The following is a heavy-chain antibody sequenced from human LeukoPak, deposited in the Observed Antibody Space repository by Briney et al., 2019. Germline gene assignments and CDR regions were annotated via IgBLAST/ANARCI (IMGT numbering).Heavy chain of an antibody. J-gene: IGHJ6*03. CDR3: ASGYCSSTSCQDGPAYYYYYMDV. CDR1: GYTFTSYG. V-gene: IGHV1-18*01. Sequence: ASVKVSCKASGYTFTSYGISWVRQAPGQGLEWMGWISAYNGNTNYAQKLQGRVTMTTDTSTSTAYMELRSLRSDDTAVYYCASGYCSSTSCQDGPAYYYYYMDVWGKGTTVTVSS. D-gene: IGHD2-2*01. CDR2: ISAYNGNT.